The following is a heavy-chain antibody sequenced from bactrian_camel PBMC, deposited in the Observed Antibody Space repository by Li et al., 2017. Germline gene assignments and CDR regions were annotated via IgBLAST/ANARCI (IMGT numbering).Heavy chain of an antibody. V-gene: IGHV3-2*01. CDR3: ATGFLWRFTATELEYNY. CDR1: GFTFSNYY. CDR2: IYSDGTNT. Sequence: HVQLVESGGGLVQPGGSLRLSCAASGFTFSNYYMSWVRQAPGKGLEWVSSIYSDGTNTYYADSVKGRFTISRDNAKNTVYMQMNSLKSEDTALYYCATGFLWRFTATELEYNYWGQGTQVTVS. J-gene: IGHJ4*01. D-gene: IGHD3*01.